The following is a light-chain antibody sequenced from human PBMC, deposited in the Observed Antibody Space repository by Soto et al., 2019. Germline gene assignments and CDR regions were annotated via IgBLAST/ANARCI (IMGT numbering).Light chain of an antibody. J-gene: IGLJ3*02. CDR2: GNS. CDR3: PSYDSSLRGWV. CDR1: SSNIGAGYD. V-gene: IGLV1-40*01. Sequence: QSVLTQPPSVSGAPGQRVTISCTGSSSNIGAGYDVHWYQQLPGTAPKLLIYGNSNRPSGVPDRFSGSKSGTSASLPITGLGAEDEADYYCPSYDSSLRGWVFGGGTKLTVL.